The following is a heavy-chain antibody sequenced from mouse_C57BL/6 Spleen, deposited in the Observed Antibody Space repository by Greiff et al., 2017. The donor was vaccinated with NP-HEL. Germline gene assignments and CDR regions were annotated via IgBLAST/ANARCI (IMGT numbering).Heavy chain of an antibody. CDR3: ARGDLWLRRQAMDY. V-gene: IGHV1-81*01. D-gene: IGHD2-2*01. Sequence: QVQLKESGAELARPGASVKLSCKASGYTFTSYGISWVKQRTGQGLEWIGEIYPRSGNTYYNEKFKGKATLTADKSSSTAYMELRSLTSEDSAVYFCARGDLWLRRQAMDYWGQGTSVTVSS. CDR1: GYTFTSYG. CDR2: IYPRSGNT. J-gene: IGHJ4*01.